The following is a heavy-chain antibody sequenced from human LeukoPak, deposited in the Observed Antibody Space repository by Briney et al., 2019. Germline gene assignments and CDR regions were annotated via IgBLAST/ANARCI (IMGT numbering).Heavy chain of an antibody. CDR2: ISDSGTT. CDR1: GGSISNYY. J-gene: IGHJ6*03. Sequence: PSETLSLTCTVSGGSISNYYWSWIRQPPGKGMEWIGYISDSGTTNYNPSLKSRVATPLDTSKNQFYLQLRSVTAADTAVYYCARDFMVRGDQVNYYYYYWDVWGTGARITVSS. D-gene: IGHD3-10*01. CDR3: ARDFMVRGDQVNYYYYYWDV. V-gene: IGHV4-59*01.